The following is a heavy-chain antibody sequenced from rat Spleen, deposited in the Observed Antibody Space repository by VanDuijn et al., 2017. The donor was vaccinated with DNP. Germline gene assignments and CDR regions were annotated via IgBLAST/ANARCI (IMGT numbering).Heavy chain of an antibody. CDR3: TRLGERLFDY. CDR2: ISYEGSSA. J-gene: IGHJ3*01. CDR1: GFTVSDYY. V-gene: IGHV5-22*01. D-gene: IGHD5-1*01. Sequence: EVQLVESGGDLLQPGRSLKLSCAASGFTVSDYYMAWIRQAPKKGLEWVASISYEGSSAYYGDSVKGRFTISRDNAKSTLYLQMNSLRSEDTATYFCTRLGERLFDYWGRGTLVTVSS.